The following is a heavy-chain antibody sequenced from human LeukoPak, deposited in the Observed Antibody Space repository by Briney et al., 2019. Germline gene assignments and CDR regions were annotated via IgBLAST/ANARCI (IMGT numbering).Heavy chain of an antibody. J-gene: IGHJ3*01. V-gene: IGHV4-59*01. CDR3: VRASVDTGGAFDV. Sequence: KSSETLSLTCTVSGGSISSYYWSWIRQPPGKGLEWIGYIYYSGSTNYNPSLKSRVTISVDTSKNQFSLKLSSMTAADTAIYYCVRASVDTGGAFDVWGQGTVVTVSS. D-gene: IGHD2-8*02. CDR2: IYYSGST. CDR1: GGSISSYY.